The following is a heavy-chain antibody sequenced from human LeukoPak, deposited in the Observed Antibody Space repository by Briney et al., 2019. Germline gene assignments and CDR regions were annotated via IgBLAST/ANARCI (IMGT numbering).Heavy chain of an antibody. V-gene: IGHV1-24*01. CDR1: GYTLTELS. D-gene: IGHD3-3*01. CDR3: ARTRYYDFWSGRPGYMDV. J-gene: IGHJ6*03. Sequence: ASVKVSCKVSGYTLTELSMHWVRQAPGKGLEWMGGFDPEDGETIYAQKFQGRVTMTRDTSISTAYMELSRLRSDDTAVYYCARTRYYDFWSGRPGYMDVWGKGTTVTVSS. CDR2: FDPEDGET.